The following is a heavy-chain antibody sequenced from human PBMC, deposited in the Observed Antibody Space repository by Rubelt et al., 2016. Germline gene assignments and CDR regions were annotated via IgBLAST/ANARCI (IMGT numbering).Heavy chain of an antibody. CDR3: ARALAGIKGPIDY. J-gene: IGHJ4*02. D-gene: IGHD2-21*01. CDR2: INWSGGST. CDR1: GFTVSSNS. Sequence: EVQLVESGGRLIQPGGSLGLSCAASGFTVSSNSMSWVRQAPGKGLEWVSSINWSGGSTGYADSVKGRFSISRDNAKNSVFLQMNSLRAEDTALYDCARALAGIKGPIDYWGQGTLVTVSS. V-gene: IGHV3-20*01.